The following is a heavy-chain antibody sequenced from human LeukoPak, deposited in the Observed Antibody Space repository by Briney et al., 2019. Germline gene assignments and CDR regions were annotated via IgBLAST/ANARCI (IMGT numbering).Heavy chain of an antibody. CDR3: ARDISNGGNDYVWGSFRYPAHNWFDP. CDR1: GFTFSSYG. J-gene: IGHJ5*02. CDR2: IAYDGSNK. D-gene: IGHD3-16*02. Sequence: GRSLRLSCAASGFTFSSYGMHWVRQAPGKGLEWVAVIAYDGSNKYYADSVKGRFTISRDNSKNTLYLQMNSLRAEDTAVYYCARDISNGGNDYVWGSFRYPAHNWFDPWGQGTLVTVSS. V-gene: IGHV3-30*03.